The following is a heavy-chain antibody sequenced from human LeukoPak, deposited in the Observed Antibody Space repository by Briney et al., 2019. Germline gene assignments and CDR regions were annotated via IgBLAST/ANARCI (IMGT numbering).Heavy chain of an antibody. D-gene: IGHD3-22*01. CDR1: GGTFSSYA. CDR3: AREGDYYDSSGYYDDY. Sequence: SVKLSCKASGGTFSSYAISWVRQAPGQGLEWMGRIIPILGIANYAQKFQGRVTITADKSTSTAYMELSSLRSEDTAVYYCAREGDYYDSSGYYDDYWGQGTLVTVSS. J-gene: IGHJ4*02. V-gene: IGHV1-69*04. CDR2: IIPILGIA.